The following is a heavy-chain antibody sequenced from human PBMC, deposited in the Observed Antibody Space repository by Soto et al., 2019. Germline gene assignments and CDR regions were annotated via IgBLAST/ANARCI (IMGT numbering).Heavy chain of an antibody. CDR2: IRSKAYGGTT. Sequence: GGSLRLSCTASGFTFGDYAMSWFRQAPGKGLEWVGFIRSKAYGGTTEYAASVKGRFTISRDDSKSIAYLQMNSLKTEDTAVYYCTRDNLAAAPGPLYYYYYGMDVWGQGTTVTVSS. V-gene: IGHV3-49*03. CDR3: TRDNLAAAPGPLYYYYYGMDV. CDR1: GFTFGDYA. J-gene: IGHJ6*02. D-gene: IGHD6-13*01.